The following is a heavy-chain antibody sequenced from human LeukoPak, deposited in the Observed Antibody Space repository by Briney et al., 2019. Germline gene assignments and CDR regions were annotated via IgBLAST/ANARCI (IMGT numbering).Heavy chain of an antibody. CDR2: IYTSGST. D-gene: IGHD2-15*01. J-gene: IGHJ5*02. Sequence: SETLSLTCIVSGGSISSGSYYWSWIRQPAGKGLEWIGRIYTSGSTNYNPSLKSRVTISVDTSKNQFSLKLSSVTAADTAVYYCARVGSHCSGGSCYRWFDPWGQGTLVTVSS. CDR1: GGSISSGSYY. V-gene: IGHV4-61*02. CDR3: ARVGSHCSGGSCYRWFDP.